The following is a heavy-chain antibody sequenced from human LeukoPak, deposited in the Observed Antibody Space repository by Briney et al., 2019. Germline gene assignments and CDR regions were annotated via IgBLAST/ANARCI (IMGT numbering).Heavy chain of an antibody. CDR3: ARDSSYESSGDFDY. CDR1: EFTFSSYS. V-gene: IGHV3-21*01. J-gene: IGHJ4*02. CDR2: ISSSSSYI. Sequence: PGGSLRLSCAASEFTFSSYSMNWVRQAPGKGLEWVSSISSSSSYIYYADSVKGRFTISRDNAKNSVYLQMNSLRVEDTAVYYCARDSSYESSGDFDYWGQGTLVTVSP. D-gene: IGHD3-22*01.